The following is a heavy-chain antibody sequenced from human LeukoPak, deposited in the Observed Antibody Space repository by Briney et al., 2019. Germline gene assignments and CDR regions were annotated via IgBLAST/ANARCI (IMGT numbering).Heavy chain of an antibody. CDR3: ARRPHESGREFDY. CDR1: GYSFTIYW. V-gene: IGHV5-51*01. D-gene: IGHD5-24*01. CDR2: IYPDNSDT. J-gene: IGHJ4*02. Sequence: GESLKISCKTSGYSFTIYWIGWVRQMPGKGLEWMGIIYPDNSDTRYSLSFQGQVTISVDKSISTAYLQWSSLQAPDTAMYYCARRPHESGREFDYWGQGTLFTVSS.